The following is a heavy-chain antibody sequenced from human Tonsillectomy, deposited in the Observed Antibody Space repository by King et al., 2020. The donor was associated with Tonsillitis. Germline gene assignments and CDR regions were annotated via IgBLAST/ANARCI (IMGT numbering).Heavy chain of an antibody. V-gene: IGHV3-48*02. J-gene: IGHJ4*02. Sequence: VQLVESGGGLVQPGGSLRLSCAASGFTFSSYNMNWVRQAPGKGLEWVSYIRSSSSTIYYADSVKGRFTISRDNAKNSLYLQMNSLRDEDTAVYYCAREVNRCSTSCYHFDYWGQGILVTVSS. CDR3: AREVNRCSTSCYHFDY. CDR1: GFTFSSYN. CDR2: IRSSSSTI. D-gene: IGHD2-2*01.